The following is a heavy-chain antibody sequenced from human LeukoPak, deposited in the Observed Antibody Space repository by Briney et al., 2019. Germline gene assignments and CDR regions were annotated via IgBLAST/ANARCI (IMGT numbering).Heavy chain of an antibody. Sequence: PSETLSLTCTVSVGSISSSSCHWGWIRQSPGKGLEWIGNIYYGGSTYYNPSLQSRVTISVDTSKNQFSLKLGSVTAADTAVYYCARDRIVGVERPVDVWGQGTTVTVSS. CDR2: IYYGGST. CDR3: ARDRIVGVERPVDV. CDR1: VGSISSSSCH. D-gene: IGHD1-26*01. V-gene: IGHV4-39*02. J-gene: IGHJ6*02.